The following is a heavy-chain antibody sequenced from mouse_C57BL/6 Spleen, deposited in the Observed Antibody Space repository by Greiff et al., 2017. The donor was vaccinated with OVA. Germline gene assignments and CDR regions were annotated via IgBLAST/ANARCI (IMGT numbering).Heavy chain of an antibody. CDR2: ISYSGST. Sequence: EVQLQQSGPGMVKPSQSLSLTCTVTGYSITSGYDWHWIRHFPGNKLEWMGYISYSGSTNYNPSLKSRISITHDTSKNHFFLKLNSVTTEDTATYYCARGLTVAWFAYWGQGTLVTVSA. V-gene: IGHV3-1*01. D-gene: IGHD4-1*01. CDR3: ARGLTVAWFAY. CDR1: GYSITSGYD. J-gene: IGHJ3*01.